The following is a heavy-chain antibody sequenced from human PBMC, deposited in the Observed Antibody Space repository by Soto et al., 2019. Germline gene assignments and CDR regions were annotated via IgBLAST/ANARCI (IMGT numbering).Heavy chain of an antibody. V-gene: IGHV1-69*12. J-gene: IGHJ2*01. CDR3: ARYHGFWLRNHWYFDL. CDR1: GGTFSSYA. Sequence: QVQLVQSGAEVKKPGSSVKVSCKASGGTFSSYAISWVRQAPGQGLEWMGGIIPIFGTANYAQKFQGRVTMTADESTGSDCMELSSMRSADTAVYYCARYHGFWLRNHWYFDLWGRGTLVTVSS. CDR2: IIPIFGTA. D-gene: IGHD3-3*01.